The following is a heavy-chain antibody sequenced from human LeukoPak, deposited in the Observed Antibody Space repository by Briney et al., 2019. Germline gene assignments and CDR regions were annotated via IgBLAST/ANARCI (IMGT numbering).Heavy chain of an antibody. CDR3: ARDRPSSSKDDY. J-gene: IGHJ4*02. D-gene: IGHD6-13*01. Sequence: SETLSLTCTVSGGSISSSSYYWGWIRQPPGKGLERIGSIYYSGSTYYNPSLKSRVTISVDTSKNQFSLKLSSVTAADTAVYYCARDRPSSSKDDYWGQGTLVTVSS. V-gene: IGHV4-39*07. CDR1: GGSISSSSYY. CDR2: IYYSGST.